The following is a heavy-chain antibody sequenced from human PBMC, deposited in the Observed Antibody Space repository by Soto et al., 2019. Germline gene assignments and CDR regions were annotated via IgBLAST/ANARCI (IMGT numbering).Heavy chain of an antibody. J-gene: IGHJ4*02. D-gene: IGHD1-7*01. CDR1: GYTFTDYY. Sequence: ASVKVSCKASGYTFTDYYMHWVRQAPGLGLEWVGWINPKNGGTNYAQKFQGRVTLTRDMSISTAYMEVNIVRSDDTALYYCAKNQERELPRVIDFWGQGTLVTVSS. CDR2: INPKNGGT. V-gene: IGHV1-2*02. CDR3: AKNQERELPRVIDF.